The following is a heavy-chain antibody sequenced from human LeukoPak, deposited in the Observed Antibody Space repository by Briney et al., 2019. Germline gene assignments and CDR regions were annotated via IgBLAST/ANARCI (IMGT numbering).Heavy chain of an antibody. J-gene: IGHJ4*02. V-gene: IGHV4-59*08. CDR2: IYYSGST. CDR1: GDSISGFY. D-gene: IGHD3-9*01. Sequence: PSETLSLTCTVSGDSISGFYWSWIRQPPGKGLEWIGYIYYSGSTNYNPSLKSRVTISVDTSKSQFSLKLTTMTAADTAVYYCASQADILTGYFPLLYYFDYWGQGTLVTVSS. CDR3: ASQADILTGYFPLLYYFDY.